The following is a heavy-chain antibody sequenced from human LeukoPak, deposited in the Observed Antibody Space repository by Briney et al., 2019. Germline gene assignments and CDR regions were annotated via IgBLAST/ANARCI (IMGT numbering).Heavy chain of an antibody. D-gene: IGHD1-7*01. CDR2: ISYDGSNK. V-gene: IGHV3-30-3*01. CDR1: GFTFSGYA. Sequence: GGSLRLSCAASGFTFSGYAVHWVRQAPGKGLEWVAVISYDGSNKYYADSVKGRFTISRDNSKNTLYLQMNSLRAEDTAIYYCARDYWWNYDYWGQGTLVTVSS. J-gene: IGHJ4*02. CDR3: ARDYWWNYDY.